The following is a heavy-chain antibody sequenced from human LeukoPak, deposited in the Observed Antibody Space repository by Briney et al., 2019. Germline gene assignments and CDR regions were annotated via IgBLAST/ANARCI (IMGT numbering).Heavy chain of an antibody. V-gene: IGHV4-34*01. Sequence: SETLSLTCAVYGASFSDSYWSWIRQSPEKGLEWIGEINNSGSTSYNPSLNSRVIMSVDRSKNQFSLRLTSVTAADTAVYYCARGRYPPRLGNWGQGTLVTVSS. CDR3: ARGRYPPRLGN. J-gene: IGHJ4*02. CDR1: GASFSDSY. D-gene: IGHD3-16*01. CDR2: INNSGST.